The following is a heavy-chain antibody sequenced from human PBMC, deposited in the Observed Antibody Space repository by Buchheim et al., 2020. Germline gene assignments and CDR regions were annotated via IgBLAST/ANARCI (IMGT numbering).Heavy chain of an antibody. CDR1: GYTFTSYY. CDR2: NNPSGGST. D-gene: IGHD6-19*01. CDR3: ARDRGSGWNYFDY. J-gene: IGHJ4*02. V-gene: IGHV1-46*01. Sequence: QVQLVQSGAEVKKPGASVKDSCKASGYTFTSYYMHWGRQAPGQGFEWMGLNNPSGGSTTYAQKFQGRVTMTRDTSTSTVYMELSSLRSEDTAVYYCARDRGSGWNYFDYWGQGTL.